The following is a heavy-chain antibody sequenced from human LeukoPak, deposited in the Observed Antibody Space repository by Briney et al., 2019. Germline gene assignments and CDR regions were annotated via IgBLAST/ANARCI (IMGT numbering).Heavy chain of an antibody. CDR1: GGTFSSYA. CDR2: ISAYNGNT. V-gene: IGHV1-18*01. D-gene: IGHD3-3*01. Sequence: ASVKVSCKASGGTFSSYAISWVRQAPGQGLEWMGWISAYNGNTNYAQKLQGRVTMTTDTSTSTAYMELRSLRSDDTAVYYCARGGYYDFWSGYYPYYYYYYYMDVWGKGTTVTVSS. CDR3: ARGGYYDFWSGYYPYYYYYYYMDV. J-gene: IGHJ6*03.